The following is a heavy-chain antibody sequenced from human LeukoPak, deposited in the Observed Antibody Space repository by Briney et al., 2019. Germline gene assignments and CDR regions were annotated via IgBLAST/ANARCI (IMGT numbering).Heavy chain of an antibody. V-gene: IGHV3-33*01. D-gene: IGHD3-22*01. CDR1: GFTFSSYG. CDR2: IWYDGSNK. Sequence: PGGSLRLSCAASGFTFSSYGMHWVRQAPGKGLEWVAVIWYDGSNKYYADSVKGRLTISRDNSKNTLYLQMNSLRAEDTAVYYCASPTYYYDSSGYSDAFDIWGQGTMVTVSS. J-gene: IGHJ3*02. CDR3: ASPTYYYDSSGYSDAFDI.